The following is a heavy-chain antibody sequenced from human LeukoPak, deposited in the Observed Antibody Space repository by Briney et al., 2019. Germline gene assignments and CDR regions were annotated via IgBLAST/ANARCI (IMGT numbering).Heavy chain of an antibody. CDR3: ARVGSDGSYFDY. CDR2: IYSSGST. J-gene: IGHJ4*02. CDR1: GGSISNYY. Sequence: SETLSLTCTDSGGSISNYYWSWIRQPAGKGLKWIGRIYSSGSTDHNPSLKSRVTMSLDTSKNQFSLKLSSVTAADTAVYYCARVGSDGSYFDYWGQGTLVTVSS. D-gene: IGHD1-26*01. V-gene: IGHV4-4*07.